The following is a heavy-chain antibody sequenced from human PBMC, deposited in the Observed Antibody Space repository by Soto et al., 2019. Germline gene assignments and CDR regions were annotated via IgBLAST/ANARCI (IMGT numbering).Heavy chain of an antibody. CDR1: GGTFSSYA. CDR2: IIPIFGTA. V-gene: IGHV1-69*13. CDR3: ARDLHFPSPRYPTYYYYGMDV. D-gene: IGHD1-1*01. J-gene: IGHJ6*02. Sequence: SVKVSCKASGGTFSSYAISWVRQAPGQGLEWMGGIIPIFGTANYAQKFQGRVTITADESTSTAYMELSSLRSEDTAVYYCARDLHFPSPRYPTYYYYGMDVWGQGTTVTVSS.